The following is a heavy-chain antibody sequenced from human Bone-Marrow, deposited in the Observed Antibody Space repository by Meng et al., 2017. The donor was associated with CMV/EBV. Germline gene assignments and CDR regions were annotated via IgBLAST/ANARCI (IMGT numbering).Heavy chain of an antibody. CDR2: IYPEDSDT. CDR3: AIHGDRIVVPAGVNYYGMDV. D-gene: IGHD2-2*01. Sequence: GEALKISCKGSGYSFTSYWNGWVRQMPGKGLEWMGIIYPEDSDTRYSPSFQGQVTISPDKSISTTYPQWSSLTPSDTAIYYCAIHGDRIVVPAGVNYYGMDVWGQGTTVTVSS. V-gene: IGHV5-51*01. CDR1: GYSFTSYW. J-gene: IGHJ6*02.